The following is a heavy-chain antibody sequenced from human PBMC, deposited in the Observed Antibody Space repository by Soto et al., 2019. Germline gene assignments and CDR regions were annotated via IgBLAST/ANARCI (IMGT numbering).Heavy chain of an antibody. CDR3: AKGPRSYYYDSSGYYDY. CDR2: ISWNSGSI. J-gene: IGHJ4*02. Sequence: EVQLVESGGGLVQPGRSLRLSCAASGFTFDDYVMHWVRQAPGKGLEWVSGISWNSGSIGYADSVKGRFTISRDNAKNSLYLQMNSLRAEDTALYYCAKGPRSYYYDSSGYYDYWGQGTLVTVSS. D-gene: IGHD3-22*01. CDR1: GFTFDDYV. V-gene: IGHV3-9*01.